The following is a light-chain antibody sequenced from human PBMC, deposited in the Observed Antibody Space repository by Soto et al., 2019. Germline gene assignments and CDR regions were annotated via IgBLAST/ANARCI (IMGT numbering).Light chain of an antibody. CDR2: KVT. Sequence: QSALPQPASVSGSPGQSITTSCTGTSSDVGGNKYVSWYQQYPGKVPKLLINKVTNRPSGVSYRFSGSKSGNTASLTISALLAEDEADYFCASSTSDSLYVFGTGTKVTV. J-gene: IGLJ1*01. CDR3: ASSTSDSLYV. V-gene: IGLV2-14*01. CDR1: SSDVGGNKY.